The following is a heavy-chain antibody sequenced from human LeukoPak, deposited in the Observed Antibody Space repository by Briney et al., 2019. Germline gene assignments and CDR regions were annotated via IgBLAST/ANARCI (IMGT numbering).Heavy chain of an antibody. Sequence: GSLRLSCAASGFTFSSYAMSWVRQAPGKGLEWVSAISGSGGSTYYAGSVKGRFTISRDNSKNTLYLQMNSLRAEDTAIYYCAKLPVSYSSGWSNFDYWGQGTLVTVSS. CDR1: GFTFSSYA. V-gene: IGHV3-23*01. D-gene: IGHD6-19*01. J-gene: IGHJ4*02. CDR3: AKLPVSYSSGWSNFDY. CDR2: ISGSGGST.